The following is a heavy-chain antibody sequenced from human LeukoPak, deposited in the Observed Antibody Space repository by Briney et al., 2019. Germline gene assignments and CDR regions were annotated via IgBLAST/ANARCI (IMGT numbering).Heavy chain of an antibody. J-gene: IGHJ4*02. CDR3: ARVAAAGTTDY. Sequence: PGGSLRLSCAASGFTFSSYSMNWVRQAPGKGLEWVSYISSSSSTIYYADSVKGRFTISRDNAKNSLYLQMNSLRAEDTAVYYCARVAAAGTTDYWGQGTLVTVSS. V-gene: IGHV3-48*04. CDR2: ISSSSSTI. CDR1: GFTFSSYS. D-gene: IGHD6-13*01.